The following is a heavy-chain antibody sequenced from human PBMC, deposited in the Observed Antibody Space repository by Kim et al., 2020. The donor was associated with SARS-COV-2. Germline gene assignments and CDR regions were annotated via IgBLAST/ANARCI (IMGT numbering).Heavy chain of an antibody. CDR2: ISAYNGNT. Sequence: ASVKVSCKASGYTFTSYGISWVRQAPGQGLEWMGWISAYNGNTNYAQKLQGRVTMTTDTSTSTAYMELRSLRSDDTAVYYCARARITMIVVVIPDYWGQGTLVTVSS. J-gene: IGHJ4*02. V-gene: IGHV1-18*04. D-gene: IGHD3-22*01. CDR1: GYTFTSYG. CDR3: ARARITMIVVVIPDY.